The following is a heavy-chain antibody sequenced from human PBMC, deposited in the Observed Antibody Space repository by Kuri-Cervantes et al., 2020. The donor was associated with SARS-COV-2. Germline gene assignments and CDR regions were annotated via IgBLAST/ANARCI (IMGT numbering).Heavy chain of an antibody. CDR1: GFTFSSYS. D-gene: IGHD3-22*01. J-gene: IGHJ6*03. V-gene: IGHV3-21*01. CDR3: ARTDGYYDSSGYYRAYYYMDV. CDR2: ISSSSSYI. Sequence: LSLTCAASGFTFSSYSMNWVRQAPGKGLEWVSSISSSSSYIYYADSVKGRFTISRDNAKNSLYLQMNSLRAEDTAVYYCARTDGYYDSSGYYRAYYYMDVWGKGTTVTVSS.